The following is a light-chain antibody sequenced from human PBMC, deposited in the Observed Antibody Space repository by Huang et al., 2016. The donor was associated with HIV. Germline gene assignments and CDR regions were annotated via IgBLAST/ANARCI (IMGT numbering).Light chain of an antibody. CDR3: QQRSNWPPYT. Sequence: EIVLTQSPATLSLSPGERATLSCRASQSVSRYLAWYQQKPGQAPRLLIDDASNRATGIPARFSGSGSGTEFTLTISSLEPEDFAVYYCQQRSNWPPYTFGQGTKLEIK. V-gene: IGKV3-11*01. CDR2: DAS. J-gene: IGKJ2*01. CDR1: QSVSRY.